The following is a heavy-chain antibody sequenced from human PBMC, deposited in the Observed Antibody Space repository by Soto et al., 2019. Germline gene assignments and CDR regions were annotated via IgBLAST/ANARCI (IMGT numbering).Heavy chain of an antibody. CDR3: AREDYSNFDY. J-gene: IGHJ4*02. D-gene: IGHD4-4*01. V-gene: IGHV3-21*01. CDR2: ISSSSSYI. Sequence: RLSCAASGFTFSSYSMNWVRHAPGKGLEWVSSISSSSSYIYSADSVKGRFTTSRDNAKNSLYLQMNSLRAADTAVYYCAREDYSNFDYWGQGTLVTVSS. CDR1: GFTFSSYS.